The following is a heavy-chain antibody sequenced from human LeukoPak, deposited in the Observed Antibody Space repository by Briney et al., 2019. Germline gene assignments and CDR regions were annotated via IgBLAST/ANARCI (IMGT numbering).Heavy chain of an antibody. CDR1: GFTFSSYG. CDR2: ISNDGRNK. Sequence: GGSLRLSCAASGFTFSSYGMPWVRQAPGKGLEWVAVISNDGRNKHHADSVKGRFTISRDNPKNTLYLQMNSLRAEDTAVYCCAKVREAGVVPKGFDYWGQGTLVTVSS. V-gene: IGHV3-30*18. J-gene: IGHJ4*02. D-gene: IGHD3-3*01. CDR3: AKVREAGVVPKGFDY.